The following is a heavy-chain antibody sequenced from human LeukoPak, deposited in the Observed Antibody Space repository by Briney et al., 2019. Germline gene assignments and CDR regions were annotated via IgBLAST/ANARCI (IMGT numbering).Heavy chain of an antibody. CDR1: GYTFTSYD. CDR2: MNPNSGNT. V-gene: IGHV1-8*01. D-gene: IGHD6-13*01. Sequence: ASVKVSCKASGYTFTSYDINWVRQAPGQGLEWMGRMNPNSGNTGYAQKFQGRVTMTRNTSISTAYMELSSLRSEDTAVYYCARGTPYSSSWYYYYYYYMDVWGKGTTVTVSS. J-gene: IGHJ6*03. CDR3: ARGTPYSSSWYYYYYYYMDV.